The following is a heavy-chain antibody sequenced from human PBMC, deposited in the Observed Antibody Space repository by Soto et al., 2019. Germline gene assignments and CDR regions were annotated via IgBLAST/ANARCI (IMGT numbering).Heavy chain of an antibody. CDR3: ARGDRGGFDL. D-gene: IGHD2-21*02. Sequence: PGGSLRLSCAASGFTFSDYYMTWIRQAPGKGLEWISKISSSGRMIYYADSVEGRFTISRDNAKNTVYLQMNSLRAEDTAVYYCARGDRGGFDLWGQGTTVTVSS. CDR1: GFTFSDYY. J-gene: IGHJ3*01. CDR2: ISSSGRMI. V-gene: IGHV3-11*04.